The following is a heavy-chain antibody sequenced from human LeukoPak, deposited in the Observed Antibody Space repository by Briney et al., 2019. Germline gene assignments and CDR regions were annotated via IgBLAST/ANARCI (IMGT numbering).Heavy chain of an antibody. V-gene: IGHV1-2*06. J-gene: IGHJ4*02. CDR1: GYTFTGHY. CDR3: ARDVTVYYDSSGSSIDY. Sequence: ASVKVSCKASGYTFTGHYMHWVRQAPGQGLEWMGRINPNSGGTNYAQKFQGRVTMTRDTSISTAYMELSRLRSDDTAVYYCARDVTVYYDSSGSSIDYWGQGTLVTVSS. D-gene: IGHD3-22*01. CDR2: INPNSGGT.